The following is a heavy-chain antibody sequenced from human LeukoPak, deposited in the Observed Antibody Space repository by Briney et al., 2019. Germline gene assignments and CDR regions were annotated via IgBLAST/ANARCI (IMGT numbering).Heavy chain of an antibody. J-gene: IGHJ4*02. V-gene: IGHV4-39*07. Sequence: PSETLSLTCTVSGGSISSSSYYWGWIRQPPGKGLEWIGSIYYSGSTYYNPSLKSRVTISVDTSKNQFSLKLSSVTAADTAVYYCARARYCSSTSRRFPDQSQYYYGSGTWCYFDYWGQGTLVTVSS. CDR1: GGSISSSSYY. CDR3: ARARYCSSTSRRFPDQSQYYYGSGTWCYFDY. D-gene: IGHD2-2*01. CDR2: IYYSGST.